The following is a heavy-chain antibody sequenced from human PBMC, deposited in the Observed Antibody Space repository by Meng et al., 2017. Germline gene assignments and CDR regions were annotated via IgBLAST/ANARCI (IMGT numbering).Heavy chain of an antibody. Sequence: ASVMVSCKASGYTFTGYYMHWVRQAPGQGLEWMGRINPNSGGTNYAQKSQGRVTMTRDTSISTAYMGLSRLRSDDTAVYYCARGGYSYGYGVNWFDPWGQGTLVTVSS. V-gene: IGHV1-2*06. CDR1: GYTFTGYY. J-gene: IGHJ5*02. CDR3: ARGGYSYGYGVNWFDP. CDR2: INPNSGGT. D-gene: IGHD5-18*01.